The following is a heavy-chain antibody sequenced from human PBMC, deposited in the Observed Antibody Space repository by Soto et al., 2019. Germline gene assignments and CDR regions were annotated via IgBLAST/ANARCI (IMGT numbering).Heavy chain of an antibody. D-gene: IGHD3-10*01. CDR2: MYHSGDS. J-gene: IGHJ6*02. CDR3: TRACASSRRWAVVIV. CDR1: GGSISTDNR. Sequence: PSETLSLTCAVSGGSISTDNRWCGVRQPAGKGLEWLASMYHSGDSNFTPSLRSRVTISGDKAKNQFSMQMASLTAADTALYYCTRACASSRRWAVVIVWGRGTTVTVSS. V-gene: IGHV4-4*02.